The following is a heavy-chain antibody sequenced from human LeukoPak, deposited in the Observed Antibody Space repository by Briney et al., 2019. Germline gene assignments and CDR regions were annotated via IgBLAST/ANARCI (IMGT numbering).Heavy chain of an antibody. CDR3: ARTGGFGSSFYFDY. Sequence: PSETLSLTCTVSGGSISSSSYYWGWIRQPPGKGLERIGSIYYSGSTYYNPSLKSRVTISVDTSKNQFSLKLSSVTAADTAVYYCARTGGFGSSFYFDYWGQGTLVTVSS. D-gene: IGHD6-6*01. CDR2: IYYSGST. J-gene: IGHJ4*02. CDR1: GGSISSSSYY. V-gene: IGHV4-39*01.